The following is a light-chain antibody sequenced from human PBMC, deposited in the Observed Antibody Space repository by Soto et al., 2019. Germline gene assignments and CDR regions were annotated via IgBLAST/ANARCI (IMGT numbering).Light chain of an antibody. Sequence: QSALTQPASVSGSPGQSITISCTGTSSDVGGFIFVSWYQQHPGRAPKLMIYDVSNRPSGVSNRFSGSKSGNTASLTISGLQADDDADYYCVSYTTSAFYVFGTGTKLTVL. CDR1: SSDVGGFIF. J-gene: IGLJ1*01. V-gene: IGLV2-14*01. CDR3: VSYTTSAFYV. CDR2: DVS.